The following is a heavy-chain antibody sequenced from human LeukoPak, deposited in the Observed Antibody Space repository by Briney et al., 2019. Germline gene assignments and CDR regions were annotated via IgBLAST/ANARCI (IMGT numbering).Heavy chain of an antibody. V-gene: IGHV3-64D*06. CDR3: VKETAFYDH. Sequence: GGSLRLSCSASGFTFSRSPMHWVRQAPGKGLEYVSAISSDGVSTYYGASVKGRFTISRDNSKNTLYLQMSSLRAEDTALYYCVKETAFYDHWGPGTLVTVSS. D-gene: IGHD2/OR15-2a*01. CDR1: GFTFSRSP. CDR2: ISSDGVST. J-gene: IGHJ4*02.